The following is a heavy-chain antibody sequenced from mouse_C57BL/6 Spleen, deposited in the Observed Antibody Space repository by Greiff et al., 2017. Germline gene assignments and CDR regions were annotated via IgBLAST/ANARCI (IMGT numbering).Heavy chain of an antibody. J-gene: IGHJ2*01. D-gene: IGHD3-3*01. CDR1: GFTFSDYG. Sequence: EVHLVESGGGLVKPGGSLKLSCAASGFTFSDYGMHWVRQAPEKGLEWVAYISSGSSTIYYADTVEGRFTISRDNAKNTLFLQMTSLRSEDTAKYYCARGDYYFDYWGQGTTLTVSS. V-gene: IGHV5-17*01. CDR2: ISSGSSTI. CDR3: ARGDYYFDY.